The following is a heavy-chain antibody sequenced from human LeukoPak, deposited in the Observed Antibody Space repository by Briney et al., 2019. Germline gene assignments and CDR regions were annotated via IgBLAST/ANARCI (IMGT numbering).Heavy chain of an antibody. V-gene: IGHV1-18*04. J-gene: IGHJ3*02. CDR1: GYTFTDYY. D-gene: IGHD5-12*01. CDR3: RYDDAFDI. Sequence: ASVKVSCKASGYTFTDYYMHWMRQAPGQGLEWMGWISAYNGNTNYAQKLQGGVTMTTDTSTSTAYMELRSLRSDDTAVYYCRYDDAFDIWGQGTMVTVSS. CDR2: ISAYNGNT.